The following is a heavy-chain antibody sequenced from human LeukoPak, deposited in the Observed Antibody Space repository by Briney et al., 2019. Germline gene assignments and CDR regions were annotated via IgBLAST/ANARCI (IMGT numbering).Heavy chain of an antibody. J-gene: IGHJ6*02. Sequence: GGSQRLSCSASGFPFSSYAMHWVRQAPGKGLEYVSAISDSDGSTYYADSVKGRFTISRDNSKNTLYLQMSSLRAEDTAVYFCVRGYSFGPYGMDVWGQRTTVTLFS. CDR2: ISDSDGST. CDR3: VRGYSFGPYGMDV. D-gene: IGHD2-15*01. V-gene: IGHV3-64D*09. CDR1: GFPFSSYA.